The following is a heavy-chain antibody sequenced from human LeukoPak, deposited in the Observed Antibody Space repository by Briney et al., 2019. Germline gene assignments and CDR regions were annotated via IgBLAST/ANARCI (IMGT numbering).Heavy chain of an antibody. D-gene: IGHD2-8*01. V-gene: IGHV4-39*01. J-gene: IGHJ6*02. Sequence: PSETLSLTCTVSGGSISSSSYYWGWIRQPPGKGLEWIGSIYYSGSTYYNPPLKSRVTISVDTSKNQFSLKLSSVTAADTAVYYCARLRRWCMPPCSTAVDYRRWDYYYYSMDVWGQGTTVTVSS. CDR1: GGSISSSSYY. CDR2: IYYSGST. CDR3: ARLRRWCMPPCSTAVDYRRWDYYYYSMDV.